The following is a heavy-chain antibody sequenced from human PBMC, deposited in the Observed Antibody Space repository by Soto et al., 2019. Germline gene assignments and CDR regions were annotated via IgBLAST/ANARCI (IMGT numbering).Heavy chain of an antibody. Sequence: QVQLVESGGGLVKPGGSLRLSCAASGFTFSDYYISWIRQAPGKGLEWVSYISSRGTIIYHADSVKGRFTISRDNAKNSLFLQMNSLRAEDTAVYYCARGKSIFYGMDVWGQGTTVTVSS. D-gene: IGHD2-15*01. J-gene: IGHJ6*02. CDR3: ARGKSIFYGMDV. CDR2: ISSRGTII. CDR1: GFTFSDYY. V-gene: IGHV3-11*01.